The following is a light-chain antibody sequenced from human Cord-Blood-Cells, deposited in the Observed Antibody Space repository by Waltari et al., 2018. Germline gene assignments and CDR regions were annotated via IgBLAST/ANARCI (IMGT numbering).Light chain of an antibody. CDR2: DVS. J-gene: IGLJ3*02. V-gene: IGLV2-14*01. CDR3: RSYTSSSTPWV. Sequence: QSALTQPASVSGSPGQSITISCTGTSSDVVGYNDVSWYQQHPGKAPKLMIYDVSNRPSGVSNRFSGSKSGNTASLTISGLQAEDEADYYCRSYTSSSTPWVFGGGTKLTVL. CDR1: SSDVVGYND.